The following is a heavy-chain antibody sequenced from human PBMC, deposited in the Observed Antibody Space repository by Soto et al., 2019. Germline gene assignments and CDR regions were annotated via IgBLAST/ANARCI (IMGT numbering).Heavy chain of an antibody. Sequence: ASVKVSCKASGYTFSTYYMHWVRQAPGQGYEWMGIINPSGGSTTYAQKFQGRVTMTRDTSTTTAYMELSSLRSEDTAVYYCAFSNIVAAPYGMDVWGQGTTVPVSS. J-gene: IGHJ6*02. V-gene: IGHV1-46*03. CDR3: AFSNIVAAPYGMDV. D-gene: IGHD5-12*01. CDR1: GYTFSTYY. CDR2: INPSGGST.